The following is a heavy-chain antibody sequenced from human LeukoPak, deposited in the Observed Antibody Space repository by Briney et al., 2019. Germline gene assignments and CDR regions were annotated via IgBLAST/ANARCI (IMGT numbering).Heavy chain of an antibody. J-gene: IGHJ4*02. CDR3: ARDNREQQQVPPTFDY. CDR1: GFTFSSYA. V-gene: IGHV3-30-3*01. D-gene: IGHD6-13*01. CDR2: ISYDGSNK. Sequence: TGGSLRLSCAASGFTFSSYAMHWVRQAPGKGLEWVAVISYDGSNKYYADSVKGRFTISRDNSKNTLYLQMNGLRAEDTAVYYCARDNREQQQVPPTFDYWGQGTLVTVSS.